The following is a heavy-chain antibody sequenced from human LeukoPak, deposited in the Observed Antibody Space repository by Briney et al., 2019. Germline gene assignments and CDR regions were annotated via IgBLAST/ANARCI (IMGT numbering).Heavy chain of an antibody. CDR1: GDTFGSYA. V-gene: IGHV1-69*05. Sequence: SVKVSCKASGDTFGSYAISWVRQAPGQGLEWMGGIIPIFGTANYAQKFQGRVTITTDESTSTAYMELSSLRSEDTAVYYCARSTTVTTYIFDYWGQGTLVTVSS. D-gene: IGHD4-17*01. J-gene: IGHJ4*02. CDR3: ARSTTVTTYIFDY. CDR2: IIPIFGTA.